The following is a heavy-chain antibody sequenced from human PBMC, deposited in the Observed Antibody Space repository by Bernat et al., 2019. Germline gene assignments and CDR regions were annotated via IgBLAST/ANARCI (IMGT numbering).Heavy chain of an antibody. D-gene: IGHD2-8*02. V-gene: IGHV3-30*18. CDR2: ISYDGSNK. CDR1: GFTFSSYG. Sequence: QVQLVESGGGVVQPGRSLRLSCAASGFTFSSYGMHWVRQAPGKGLEWVAVISYDGSNKYYADSVKGRFTISRDNSKNTLYLQMNSQRAEDTAVYYCAKDGTAYCTGGDCNWFDPWGQGTLVTVSS. J-gene: IGHJ5*02. CDR3: AKDGTAYCTGGDCNWFDP.